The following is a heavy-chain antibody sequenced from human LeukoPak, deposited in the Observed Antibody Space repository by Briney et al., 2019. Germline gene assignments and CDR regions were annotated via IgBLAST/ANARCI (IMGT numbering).Heavy chain of an antibody. D-gene: IGHD4-17*01. CDR2: ISSSSSYI. V-gene: IGHV3-21*01. CDR1: GFTFSSYS. Sequence: GGSLRLSCAASGFTFSSYSMNWVRQAPGKGLEWVSSISSSSSYIYYADSVKGRFTISRDNAKNSLYLQMNSLRAEDTAVYYCARDGGYGDSNFDYWGQGTLATVSS. CDR3: ARDGGYGDSNFDY. J-gene: IGHJ4*02.